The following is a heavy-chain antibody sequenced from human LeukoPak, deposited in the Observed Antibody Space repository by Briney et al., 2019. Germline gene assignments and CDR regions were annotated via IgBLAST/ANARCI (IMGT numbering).Heavy chain of an antibody. CDR2: INAGNGNT. CDR3: ARAHTVRGNPLAMDY. CDR1: GYTFTIYA. Sequence: ASVKVSCKASGYTFTIYAMHWVRQAPGRRLEWMGCINAGNGNTKYSKKFQGRITITRDTSASTAYMELSSLRSEDTAVYYCARAHTVRGNPLAMDYWGQGTLVTVSS. J-gene: IGHJ4*02. V-gene: IGHV1-3*01. D-gene: IGHD4-23*01.